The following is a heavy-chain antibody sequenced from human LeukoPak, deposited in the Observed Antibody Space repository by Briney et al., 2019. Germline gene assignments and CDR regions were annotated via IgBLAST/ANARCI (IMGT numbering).Heavy chain of an antibody. J-gene: IGHJ3*02. D-gene: IGHD6-19*01. Sequence: GGSLRLSCAASGFTFDDYTMHWVRQAPGKGLEWVSLISWDGGSTYYADSVKGRFTISRDNSKNSLYLQMNSLRTEDTALYYCAKDSLQSYSSGWYPPTIWGQGTMVTVSS. V-gene: IGHV3-43*01. CDR1: GFTFDDYT. CDR3: AKDSLQSYSSGWYPPTI. CDR2: ISWDGGST.